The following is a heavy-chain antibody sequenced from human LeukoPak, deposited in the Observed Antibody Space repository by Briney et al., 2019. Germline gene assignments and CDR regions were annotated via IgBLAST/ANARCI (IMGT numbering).Heavy chain of an antibody. CDR2: TSYDGSNK. Sequence: GGSLRLSCAASGFSFSSYGMHWVRQAPGKGLEWVALTSYDGSNKYYGDSVKGRFTISRDNSKNTLYLQMNSLRAQDTAVYYCAKMPGDFWSAFYHYFDFWGQGTLVTVSS. CDR1: GFSFSSYG. D-gene: IGHD3-3*01. J-gene: IGHJ4*02. V-gene: IGHV3-30*18. CDR3: AKMPGDFWSAFYHYFDF.